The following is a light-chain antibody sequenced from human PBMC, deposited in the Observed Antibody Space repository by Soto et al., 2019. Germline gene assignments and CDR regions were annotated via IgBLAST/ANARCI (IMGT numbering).Light chain of an antibody. J-gene: IGLJ1*01. V-gene: IGLV2-14*03. CDR2: DVT. Sequence: QSVLTQPASVSGSPGQSITISCTGTSSDVGAFNYVSWYQQHPGKAPKLMIYDVTNRPSGFSYRFSGSKSSNTASLTISGHEAEDEDDYCCNSYTSSSTYVFGAGTKLTVL. CDR1: SSDVGAFNY. CDR3: NSYTSSSTYV.